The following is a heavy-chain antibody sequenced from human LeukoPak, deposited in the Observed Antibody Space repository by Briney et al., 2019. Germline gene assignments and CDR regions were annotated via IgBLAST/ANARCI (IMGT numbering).Heavy chain of an antibody. V-gene: IGHV3-30*18. D-gene: IGHD3-3*01. Sequence: SGGSLRLSCGASGFTFSRNGMHWVRQAPGKGLVGVAVISYDGSNKYYADSVKGRFTISRDNSKNTLYLQMNSLRAEDTAVYYCAKGITIFGVVDYFDYWGQGTLVTVSS. CDR3: AKGITIFGVVDYFDY. CDR1: GFTFSRNG. CDR2: ISYDGSNK. J-gene: IGHJ4*02.